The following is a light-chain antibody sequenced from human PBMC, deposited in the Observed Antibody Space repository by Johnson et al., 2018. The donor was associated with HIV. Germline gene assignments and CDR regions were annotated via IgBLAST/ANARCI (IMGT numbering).Light chain of an antibody. CDR2: ENN. Sequence: QSVLTQPPSVSAAPGQKVTISCSGSSSNIGRNYVSWYRHFPGTAPKLLIYENNKRPSGIPDRFSGSKSGTSATLGITGLQTGDEAEYYCGTWDSSLSTSVFGTGTKVTVL. V-gene: IGLV1-51*02. CDR1: SSNIGRNY. J-gene: IGLJ1*01. CDR3: GTWDSSLSTSV.